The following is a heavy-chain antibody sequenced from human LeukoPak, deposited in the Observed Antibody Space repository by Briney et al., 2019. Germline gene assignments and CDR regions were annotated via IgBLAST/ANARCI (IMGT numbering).Heavy chain of an antibody. CDR3: ARGKGYCSSTSCYYYYGSGSYPLAY. CDR1: GGSISSSSYY. V-gene: IGHV4-39*07. Sequence: SETLSLTCTVSGGSISSSSYYWGWIRQPPGKGLEWIGEINHSGSTNYNPSLKSRVTISVDTSKNQFSLKLSSVTAADTAVYYCARGKGYCSSTSCYYYYGSGSYPLAYWGQGTLVTVSS. D-gene: IGHD2-2*01. J-gene: IGHJ4*02. CDR2: INHSGST.